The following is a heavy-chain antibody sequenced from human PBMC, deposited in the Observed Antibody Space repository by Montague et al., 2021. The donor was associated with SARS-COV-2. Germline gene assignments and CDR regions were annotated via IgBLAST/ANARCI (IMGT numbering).Heavy chain of an antibody. Sequence: SLRLSCAASGFTVSSNYMSWVRQAPGKGLEWVSVIYSGGSTYYADSVTGRFTISRDNSKNTLYLQMNSLRAEDTAVYYCARDRHWTNTYYDILTGYQYYHYGMDVWGQGTTVTVSS. CDR2: IYSGGST. V-gene: IGHV3-66*01. J-gene: IGHJ6*02. D-gene: IGHD3-9*01. CDR3: ARDRHWTNTYYDILTGYQYYHYGMDV. CDR1: GFTVSSNY.